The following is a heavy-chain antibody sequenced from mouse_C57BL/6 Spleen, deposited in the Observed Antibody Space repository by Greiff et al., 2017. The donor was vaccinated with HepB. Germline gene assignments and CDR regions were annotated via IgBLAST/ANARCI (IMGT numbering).Heavy chain of an antibody. CDR3: AREGYSKFDY. CDR1: GYTFTDYY. CDR2: INPYNGGT. V-gene: IGHV1-19*01. Sequence: DVKLQESGPVLVKPGASVKMSCKASGYTFTDYYMNWVKQSHGKSLEWIGVINPYNGGTSYNQKFKGKATLTVDKSSSTAYMELNSLTSEDSAVYYCAREGYSKFDYWGQGTTLTVSS. D-gene: IGHD2-5*01. J-gene: IGHJ2*01.